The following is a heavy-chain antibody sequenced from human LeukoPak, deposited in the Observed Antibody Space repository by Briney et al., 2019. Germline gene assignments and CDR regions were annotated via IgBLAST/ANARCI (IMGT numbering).Heavy chain of an antibody. Sequence: SETLSLTCTVSGGSISSSSYYWGWIRQPPGKGLEWIGGIYYSGSTYYNPSLKSRVTISVDTSKNQFSLKLSSVTAADTAVYYCARIYSSGWSPRDAFDIWGQGTMVTVSS. V-gene: IGHV4-39*01. CDR1: GGSISSSSYY. CDR3: ARIYSSGWSPRDAFDI. J-gene: IGHJ3*02. D-gene: IGHD6-19*01. CDR2: IYYSGST.